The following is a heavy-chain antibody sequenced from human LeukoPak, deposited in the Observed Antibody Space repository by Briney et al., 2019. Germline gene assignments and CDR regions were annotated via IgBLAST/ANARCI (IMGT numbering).Heavy chain of an antibody. Sequence: SVKVSCKASGDTFSSYGINWVRQDPGQGLEWMGGIIPIFGTPHYAQKFQGRVTITTDESTSTAYMELSSLRSEDTAVYYCARGVVPAAIGGRGYFDYWGQGTLVTVSS. CDR2: IIPIFGTP. CDR3: ARGVVPAAIGGRGYFDY. D-gene: IGHD2-2*02. J-gene: IGHJ4*02. CDR1: GDTFSSYG. V-gene: IGHV1-69*05.